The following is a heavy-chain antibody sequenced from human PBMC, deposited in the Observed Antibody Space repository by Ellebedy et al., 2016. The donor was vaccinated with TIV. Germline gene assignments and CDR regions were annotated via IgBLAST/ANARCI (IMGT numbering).Heavy chain of an antibody. V-gene: IGHV4-39*01. CDR2: IYYSGST. Sequence: SETLSLTXTVSGGSISSYYWGWIRQPPGKGLEWIGSIYYSGSTYYNPSLKSRVTISVDTSKNQFSLKLSSVTAADTAVYYCARAPSLFGVVIIGRYDYWGQGTLVTVSS. CDR3: ARAPSLFGVVIIGRYDY. J-gene: IGHJ4*02. D-gene: IGHD3-3*01. CDR1: GGSISSYY.